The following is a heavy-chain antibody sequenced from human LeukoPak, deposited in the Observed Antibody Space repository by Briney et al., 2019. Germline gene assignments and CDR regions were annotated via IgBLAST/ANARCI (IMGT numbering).Heavy chain of an antibody. J-gene: IGHJ4*02. CDR3: ARGLEDRTPNYDILTGYYGY. CDR2: IIPIFGTA. Sequence: GASVKVSCKASGGTFSSYAISWVRQAPGQGLEWMGGIIPIFGTANYAQKFQGRVTITADESTSTAYMELSSLRSEDTAVHYCARGLEDRTPNYDILTGYYGYWGQGTLVTVSS. CDR1: GGTFSSYA. V-gene: IGHV1-69*13. D-gene: IGHD3-9*01.